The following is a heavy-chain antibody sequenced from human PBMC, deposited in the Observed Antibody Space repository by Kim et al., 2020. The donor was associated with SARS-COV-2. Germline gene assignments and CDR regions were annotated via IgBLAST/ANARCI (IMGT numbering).Heavy chain of an antibody. CDR3: ARMYYYDSSGYPYGMDV. Sequence: SGPTLVNPTQTHTLTCTFSGFSLSTSGMCVSWIRQPPGKALEWLALIDWDDDKYYSTSLKTRLTISKDTSKNQVVLTMTNMDPVDTATYYCARMYYYDSSGYPYGMDVWGQGTTVTVSS. CDR1: GFSLSTSGMC. D-gene: IGHD3-22*01. CDR2: IDWDDDK. J-gene: IGHJ6*02. V-gene: IGHV2-70*01.